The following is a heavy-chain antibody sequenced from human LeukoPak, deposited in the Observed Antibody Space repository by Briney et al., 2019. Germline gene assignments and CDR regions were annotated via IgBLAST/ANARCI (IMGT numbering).Heavy chain of an antibody. CDR1: GGSFRGYY. D-gene: IGHD3-10*01. V-gene: IGHV4-34*01. CDR3: ARRGRITISN. Sequence: SETLSLTCAVYGGSFRGYYWSWIRQPPGKGLEWIGEINHSGSTNYNPSLKSRVTISVDTSKNQFSLKLSSVTAADTAVYYCARRGRITISNWGQGTLVTVSS. CDR2: INHSGST. J-gene: IGHJ4*02.